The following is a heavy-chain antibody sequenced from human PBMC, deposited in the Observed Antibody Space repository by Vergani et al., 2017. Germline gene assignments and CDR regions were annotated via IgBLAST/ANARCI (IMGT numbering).Heavy chain of an antibody. J-gene: IGHJ4*02. Sequence: EVQLVESGGGLVQPGGSLRLSCAASGFTFSSYSMNWVRQAPGKGLEWVSSISSSSSYIYYADSVKGRFTISRDNAKNSLYLQMNSLRAEDTAVYYWARVRQVAGTIRRHLDYWGQGTLVTVSS. CDR3: ARVRQVAGTIRRHLDY. V-gene: IGHV3-21*01. CDR2: ISSSSSYI. D-gene: IGHD6-19*01. CDR1: GFTFSSYS.